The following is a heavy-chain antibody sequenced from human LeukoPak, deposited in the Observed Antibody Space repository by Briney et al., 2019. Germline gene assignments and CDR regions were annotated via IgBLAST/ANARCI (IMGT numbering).Heavy chain of an antibody. J-gene: IGHJ4*02. V-gene: IGHV3-30*18. D-gene: IGHD6-13*01. CDR3: AKDGAAATTADY. Sequence: GGSLRLSCAASGVTLSSYGMHWVRQAPGKGLEWVAVISYDGSNKYYADSVKGRFTISRDNSKNTLYLQMNSLRAEDTAVYYCAKDGAAATTADYWGQGTLVTVSS. CDR1: GVTLSSYG. CDR2: ISYDGSNK.